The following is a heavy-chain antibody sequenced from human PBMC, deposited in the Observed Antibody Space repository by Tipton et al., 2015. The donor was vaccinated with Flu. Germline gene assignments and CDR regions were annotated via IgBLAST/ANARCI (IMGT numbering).Heavy chain of an antibody. CDR1: GASINSNF. CDR3: VREPSSSYLTWFDT. CDR2: IYSGGST. J-gene: IGHJ5*02. D-gene: IGHD6-6*01. Sequence: TLSLTCTVSGASINSNFWSWIRQSPGKGLEWIGYIYSGGSTKYNPYFESRITMSIDTSKNQFSLKVTSMTAADTAVYICVREPSSSYLTWFDTWGQGTRVTVSS. V-gene: IGHV4-4*08.